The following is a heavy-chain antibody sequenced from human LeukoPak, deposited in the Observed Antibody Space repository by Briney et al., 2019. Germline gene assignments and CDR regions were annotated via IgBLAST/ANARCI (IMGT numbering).Heavy chain of an antibody. V-gene: IGHV3-21*01. D-gene: IGHD3-3*02. J-gene: IGHJ4*02. CDR2: INSGSSYT. Sequence: GGSLRLSCAASGFTFSSYSMNWVRQAPGKGLEWVSSINSGSSYTYFADSVKGRFTISRDNAKNSLYLQMNSLRAEDTAVYYCARGDKYIAFSPPLQGFDYWGQGTLVTVPS. CDR3: ARGDKYIAFSPPLQGFDY. CDR1: GFTFSSYS.